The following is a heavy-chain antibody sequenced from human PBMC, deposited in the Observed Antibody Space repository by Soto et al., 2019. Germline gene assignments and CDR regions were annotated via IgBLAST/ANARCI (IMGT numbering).Heavy chain of an antibody. V-gene: IGHV4-31*03. CDR2: IYYGGST. Sequence: QVQLQESGPGLVKPSQTLSLTCTVSGGSISSGGYYWSWIRQHPGKGLEWIGYIYYGGSTYYNPSLKSRVTISVDTSKNQFSLKLSSVTAADTAVYYCARSDIVLMVYAWWGQGTLVTVSS. D-gene: IGHD2-8*01. CDR1: GGSISSGGYY. J-gene: IGHJ4*02. CDR3: ARSDIVLMVYAW.